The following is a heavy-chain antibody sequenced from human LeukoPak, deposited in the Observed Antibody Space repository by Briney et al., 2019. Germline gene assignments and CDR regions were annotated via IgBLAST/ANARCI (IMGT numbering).Heavy chain of an antibody. V-gene: IGHV3-15*01. D-gene: IGHD5-12*01. CDR3: TRESGYKTSRQRGFDS. CDR1: GFDFSFTW. J-gene: IGHJ4*02. Sequence: PGGSLRLPCAASGFDFSFTWMSWVRQAPGKGLELVGRIKSKTSGGTIDYAAPVRGRFTISRDDTENMVFLQMSSLKTEDTAVYYCTRESGYKTSRQRGFDSWGQGILVTVSS. CDR2: IKSKTSGGTI.